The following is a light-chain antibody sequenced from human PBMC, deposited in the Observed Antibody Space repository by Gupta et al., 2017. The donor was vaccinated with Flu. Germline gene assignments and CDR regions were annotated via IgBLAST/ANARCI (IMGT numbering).Light chain of an antibody. Sequence: AQTASSTCSRDEVANEYADWYHQKPAQAPVVVMCKDSERPSGMAERFSGARSCTTVTFTISGGQEEDDADYYCQSAGSSGTYVFGTGTKLTVL. J-gene: IGLJ1*01. CDR3: QSAGSSGTYV. CDR1: EVANEY. CDR2: KDS. V-gene: IGLV3-25*03.